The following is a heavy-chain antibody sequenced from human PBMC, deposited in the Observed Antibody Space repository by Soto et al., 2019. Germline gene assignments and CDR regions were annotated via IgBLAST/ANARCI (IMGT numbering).Heavy chain of an antibody. J-gene: IGHJ6*02. CDR2: IIPIFGVP. D-gene: IGHD5-12*01. CDR3: ARDVDSGYESPNYNYYGMAV. V-gene: IGHV1-69*13. Sequence: ASVKVSCKASGGSFSNGAISWVRRAPGQGLEWMGAIIPIFGVPNYAQNFRGRVTITADDSTSTAYMELSSLTSEDTATYFCARDVDSGYESPNYNYYGMAVWGQGTTVT. CDR1: GGSFSNGA.